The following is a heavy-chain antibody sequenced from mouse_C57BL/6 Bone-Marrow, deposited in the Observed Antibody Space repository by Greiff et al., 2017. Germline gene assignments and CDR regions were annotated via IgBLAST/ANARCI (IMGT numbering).Heavy chain of an antibody. CDR1: GFTFSDYY. D-gene: IGHD1-1*01. V-gene: IGHV5-12*01. CDR3: ARHGYYGSSPYYFDY. Sequence: EVKLQESGGGLVQPGGSLKLSCAASGFTFSDYYMYWVRQTPEKRLEWVAYISNGGGSTYYPDTVKGRFTISRDNAKNTLYLQMSRLKSEDTAMYYCARHGYYGSSPYYFDYWGQGTTLTVSS. CDR2: ISNGGGST. J-gene: IGHJ2*01.